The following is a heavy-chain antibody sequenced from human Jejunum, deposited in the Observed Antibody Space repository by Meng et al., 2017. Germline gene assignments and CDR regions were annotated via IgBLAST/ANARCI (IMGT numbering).Heavy chain of an antibody. CDR3: ARVGRTGYNFYWFFDL. D-gene: IGHD5-24*01. V-gene: IGHV5-51*01. J-gene: IGHJ2*01. Sequence: GASLMTSRECSWYISTNYWIALVRQMPGKGLDWRGIIYSGDSETRYSPSFPGGVTISVDRSINTAYLQWSSLKASDSAMYYCARVGRTGYNFYWFFDLWGSGTLVTVSS. CDR2: IYSGDSET. CDR1: WYISTNYW.